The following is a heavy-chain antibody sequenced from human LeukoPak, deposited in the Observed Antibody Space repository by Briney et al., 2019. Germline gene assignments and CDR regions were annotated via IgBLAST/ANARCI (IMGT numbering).Heavy chain of an antibody. D-gene: IGHD7-27*01. CDR3: AKDGGLWVSAHWGDS. CDR1: GFTFDDYA. V-gene: IGHV3-48*01. CDR2: ITASGTAM. Sequence: PGGSLRLSCAASGFTFDDYAMHWVRQAPGKGLEWVSHITASGTAMFYADSVKGRFTISRDNAKNSLYLQMNSLRAEDTAVYYCAKDGGLWVSAHWGDSWGRGTLVTVSS. J-gene: IGHJ4*02.